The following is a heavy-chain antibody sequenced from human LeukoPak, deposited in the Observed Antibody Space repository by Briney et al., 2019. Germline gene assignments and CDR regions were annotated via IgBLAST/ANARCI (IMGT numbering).Heavy chain of an antibody. CDR2: IYSGGST. Sequence: GGSLRLSCAASGFTFSSYAMSWVRQAPGKGLEWASVIYSGGSTYYADSVKGRFTISRDNSKNTLYLQMNSLRAEDTAVYYCARAGWEPAAVFDYWGQGTLVTVSS. D-gene: IGHD1-26*01. CDR3: ARAGWEPAAVFDY. CDR1: GFTFSSYA. V-gene: IGHV3-53*01. J-gene: IGHJ4*02.